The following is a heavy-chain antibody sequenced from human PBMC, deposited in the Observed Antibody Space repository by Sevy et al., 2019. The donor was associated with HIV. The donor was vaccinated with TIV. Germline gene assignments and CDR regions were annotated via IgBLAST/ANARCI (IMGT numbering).Heavy chain of an antibody. Sequence: ASVKVSCKASGYSFRNYGISWVRQAPGQGLEWMGCISDYYGDTDYAQNFQGRLTMTTDTSTSTAYMELRSLRSDDTAVYFCARKDFVSDRHLYSGMDVWGQGTTVTVSS. CDR3: ARKDFVSDRHLYSGMDV. D-gene: IGHD3-3*01. CDR2: ISDYYGDT. V-gene: IGHV1-18*01. J-gene: IGHJ6*02. CDR1: GYSFRNYG.